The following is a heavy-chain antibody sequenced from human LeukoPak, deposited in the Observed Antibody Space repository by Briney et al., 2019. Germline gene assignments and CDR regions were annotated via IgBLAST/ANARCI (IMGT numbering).Heavy chain of an antibody. D-gene: IGHD6-19*01. CDR1: GFTFSNYG. Sequence: PGGSLRLSCAASGFTFSNYGMSWVRQAPGKGLEWVSGISGSGDSTFYADSVKGRFTISRDNSKNTRYLQMNSLRTDDTAVYYCVTSKGAGYFDYWGQGTLVTVSS. J-gene: IGHJ4*02. V-gene: IGHV3-23*01. CDR3: VTSKGAGYFDY. CDR2: ISGSGDST.